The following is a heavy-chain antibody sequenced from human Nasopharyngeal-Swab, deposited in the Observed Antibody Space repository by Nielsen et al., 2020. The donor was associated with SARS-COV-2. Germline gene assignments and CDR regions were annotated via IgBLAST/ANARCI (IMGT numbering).Heavy chain of an antibody. CDR1: GFTFSSYA. Sequence: GESLKISCAASGFTFSSYAMHWVRQAPGKGLEWVAVISYDGSNKYYADSVKGRFTISRDNSKNTLYLQMNSLRAEDTAVYYCARGRIAGRGQGTLVTVSS. V-gene: IGHV3-30-3*01. CDR3: ARGRIAG. J-gene: IGHJ4*02. CDR2: ISYDGSNK. D-gene: IGHD6-13*01.